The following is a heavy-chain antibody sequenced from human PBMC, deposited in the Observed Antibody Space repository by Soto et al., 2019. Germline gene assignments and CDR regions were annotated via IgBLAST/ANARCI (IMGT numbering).Heavy chain of an antibody. Sequence: QITLKESGPTLVEPTETLTLTCSFSGFSPTTHPMGVGWIRQPPGRALEWLAVIYWDDDKRYNPSLRSRLTITKDTSKRQVVLTMTYMEPADTATYYCAHRLGGFTWNDGYLDYWGQGTLVTVSS. CDR1: GFSPTTHPMG. CDR3: AHRLGGFTWNDGYLDY. D-gene: IGHD1-1*01. J-gene: IGHJ4*02. V-gene: IGHV2-5*02. CDR2: IYWDDDK.